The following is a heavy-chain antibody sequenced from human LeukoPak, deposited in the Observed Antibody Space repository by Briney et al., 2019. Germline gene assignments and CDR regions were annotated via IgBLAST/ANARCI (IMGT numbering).Heavy chain of an antibody. Sequence: SETLSLTCTVSGGSVSSGSYYWSWIRQPPGKGLEWIGYIYYSGSTNYNPSLKSRVTISVDTSKNQFSLKLSSVTAADTAVYYCATFHYYYGMDVWGQGTTVTVSS. CDR3: ATFHYYYGMDV. CDR2: IYYSGST. CDR1: GGSVSSGSYY. J-gene: IGHJ6*02. V-gene: IGHV4-61*01. D-gene: IGHD2/OR15-2a*01.